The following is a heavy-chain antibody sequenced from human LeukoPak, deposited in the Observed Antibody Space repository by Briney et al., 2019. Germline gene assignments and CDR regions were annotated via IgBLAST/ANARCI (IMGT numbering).Heavy chain of an antibody. J-gene: IGHJ4*02. CDR3: ARGSPGNLFDY. CDR1: GGSFSGYY. V-gene: IGHV4-34*01. Sequence: SETLSLTCDVYGGSFSGYYWSWIRQPPGQGLEWIGEINHSGSTNYNPSLKSRVTISVDTSKNQFSLKLSSVTAADTAVYYCARGSPGNLFDYWGQGTLVTVSS. CDR2: INHSGST.